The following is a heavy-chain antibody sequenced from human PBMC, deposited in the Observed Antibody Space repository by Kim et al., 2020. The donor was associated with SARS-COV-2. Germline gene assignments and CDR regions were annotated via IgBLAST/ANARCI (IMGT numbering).Heavy chain of an antibody. V-gene: IGHV4-59*01. CDR3: ARDKHYYGSGAFDY. D-gene: IGHD3-10*01. J-gene: IGHJ4*02. Sequence: YNPSLKSQVPISQAMSKNQFSLKLTSMTAADTAVYYCARDKHYYGSGAFDYWGQGTPVTVSS.